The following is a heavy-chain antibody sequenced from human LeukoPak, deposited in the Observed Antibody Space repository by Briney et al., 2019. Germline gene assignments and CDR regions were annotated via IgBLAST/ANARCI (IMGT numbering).Heavy chain of an antibody. Sequence: ASVKVSCKASGYTFTSYDINWVRQATGQGLEWMGWMNPHNGNTGYAQKFQGRITVTRNTSMSTAYMELSSLRSDDTAVYYCARAAGYSSGLFSSWGQGTLVTVSS. CDR2: MNPHNGNT. CDR3: ARAAGYSSGLFSS. D-gene: IGHD6-19*01. CDR1: GYTFTSYD. V-gene: IGHV1-8*01. J-gene: IGHJ5*02.